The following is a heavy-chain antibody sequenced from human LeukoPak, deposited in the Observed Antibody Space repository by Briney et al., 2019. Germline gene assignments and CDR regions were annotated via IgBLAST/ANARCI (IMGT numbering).Heavy chain of an antibody. Sequence: SETLSLTCTVSGYSISSGYYWGWIRQPPGKGLEWIGSIYHSGSTYYNPSLKSRISISIDTSKNQFSLNLSSVTAADTAVYYCARTIVPRTYFDYWGQGTLVTVSS. D-gene: IGHD2/OR15-2a*01. CDR2: IYHSGST. CDR3: ARTIVPRTYFDY. V-gene: IGHV4-38-2*02. J-gene: IGHJ4*02. CDR1: GYSISSGYY.